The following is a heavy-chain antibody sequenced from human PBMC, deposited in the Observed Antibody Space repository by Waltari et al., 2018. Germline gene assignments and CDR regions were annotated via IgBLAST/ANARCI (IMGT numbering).Heavy chain of an antibody. D-gene: IGHD6-19*01. J-gene: IGHJ4*02. CDR1: GYTFNSYD. CDR2: MNPNSGNT. V-gene: IGHV1-8*03. CDR3: AREDLAVAGTLDY. Sequence: QVQLVQSGAEVKKPGASVKVYCQASGYTFNSYDINWVRQATGQGLEWMGWMNPNSGNTGYAQKFQGRVTITRNTSISTAYMELSSLRSEDTAVYYCAREDLAVAGTLDYWGQGTLVTVSS.